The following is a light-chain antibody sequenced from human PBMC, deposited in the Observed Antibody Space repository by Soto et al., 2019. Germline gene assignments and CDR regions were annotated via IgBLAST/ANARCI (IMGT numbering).Light chain of an antibody. CDR3: QHYDHLPQLS. V-gene: IGKV1-33*01. CDR1: QDIRNY. J-gene: IGKJ4*01. CDR2: DAS. Sequence: DLQMTQSPSSLSASVGDRVTITCQASQDIRNYLNWYQQKPGKAPNLLIYDASNLRAGVPSRFSGSGSGTEFTFTISSLQPEDIATYYCQHYDHLPQLSFGGGTKVEIK.